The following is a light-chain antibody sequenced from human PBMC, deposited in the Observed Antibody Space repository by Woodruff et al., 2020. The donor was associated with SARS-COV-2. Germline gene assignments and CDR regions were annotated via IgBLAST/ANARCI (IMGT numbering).Light chain of an antibody. V-gene: IGLV2-11*01. CDR2: DVS. CDR3: QVWDSSSDLWV. Sequence: QHPGKAPKLMIYDVSKRPSGVPDRFSGSKSGNTASLTISGLQAEDEADYYRQVWDSSSDLWVFGGGTELTVL. J-gene: IGLJ3*02.